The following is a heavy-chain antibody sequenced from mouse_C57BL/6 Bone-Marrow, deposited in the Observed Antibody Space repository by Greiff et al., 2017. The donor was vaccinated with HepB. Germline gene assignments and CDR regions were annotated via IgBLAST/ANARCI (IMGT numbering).Heavy chain of an antibody. D-gene: IGHD1-1*01. V-gene: IGHV1-81*01. CDR3: ARSVTTVVANPYYFDD. CDR2: IYPRSGNT. Sequence: QVQLQQSGAELARPGASVKLSCKASGYTFTSYGISWVKQRTGQGLEWIGEIYPRSGNTYYNEKFKGKATLTADKSSSTAYMELRSLTSEDSAVYFCARSVTTVVANPYYFDDWGQGTTLTVSS. J-gene: IGHJ2*01. CDR1: GYTFTSYG.